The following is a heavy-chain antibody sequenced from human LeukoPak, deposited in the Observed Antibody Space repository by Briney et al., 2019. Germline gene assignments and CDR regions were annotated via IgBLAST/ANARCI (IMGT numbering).Heavy chain of an antibody. CDR1: GYTFTSYY. J-gene: IGHJ3*02. CDR3: ARVSSDCSSTSCYVYDAFDI. V-gene: IGHV1-46*01. D-gene: IGHD2-2*01. CDR2: INLSGGST. Sequence: ASVKVSCKASGYTFTSYYMHWVRQAPGKGLEWMGIINLSGGSTSYAQKFQGRVNMTRDTSTSTVYMELSSLRSEDTAVYYCARVSSDCSSTSCYVYDAFDIWGQGTMVTVSS.